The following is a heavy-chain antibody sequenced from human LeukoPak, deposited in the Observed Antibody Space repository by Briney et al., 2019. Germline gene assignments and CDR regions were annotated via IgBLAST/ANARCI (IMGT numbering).Heavy chain of an antibody. CDR3: ARGRGYCSGGSCYAQGFDY. V-gene: IGHV4-34*01. CDR2: INHSGST. J-gene: IGHJ4*02. CDR1: GGYFSGYY. Sequence: SETLSLTCAVYGGYFSGYYWSWIRQPPGKGLEWIGEINHSGSTNYNPSLKSRATISVDTSKNQFSLKLSSVTAADTAVYYCARGRGYCSGGSCYAQGFDYWGQGTLVTVSS. D-gene: IGHD2-15*01.